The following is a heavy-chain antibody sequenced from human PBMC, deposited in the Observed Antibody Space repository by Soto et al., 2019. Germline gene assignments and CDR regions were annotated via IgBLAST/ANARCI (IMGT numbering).Heavy chain of an antibody. CDR3: ARDNAPFDYWGQGTLVAPFDY. Sequence: QVQLVQSGAEVKKPGASVKVSCKASGYTFTGYYMHWVRQAPGQGLEWMGWINPNSGGTNYAQKFQGWVTMTRDTSISTAYRELSRLRSDDTAVYYCARDNAPFDYWGQGTLVAPFDYWGQGTLVTVSS. CDR1: GYTFTGYY. V-gene: IGHV1-2*04. CDR2: INPNSGGT. D-gene: IGHD3-9*01. J-gene: IGHJ4*02.